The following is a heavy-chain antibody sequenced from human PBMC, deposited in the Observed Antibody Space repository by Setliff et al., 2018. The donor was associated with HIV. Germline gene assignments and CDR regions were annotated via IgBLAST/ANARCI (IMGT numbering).Heavy chain of an antibody. J-gene: IGHJ5*02. CDR2: INPHSGNT. CDR3: ARGGALSGFFFPNWLDP. Sequence: ASVKVSCKVYGYTLSELSIHWVRQAPGLGLEWMGWINPHSGNTDFAQRFQGRITMTRDTSINTVYMDLSRLTSDDTGIYYCARGGALSGFFFPNWLDPWGQGTLVTVSS. D-gene: IGHD6-19*01. CDR1: GYTLSELS. V-gene: IGHV1-2*02.